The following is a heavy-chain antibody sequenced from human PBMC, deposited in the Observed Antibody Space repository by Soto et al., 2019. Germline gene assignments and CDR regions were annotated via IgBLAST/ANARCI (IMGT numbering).Heavy chain of an antibody. J-gene: IGHJ3*02. D-gene: IGHD3-10*01. CDR2: INAGNGNT. CDR3: ARDDGIGVISAPFDI. Sequence: QAQLVQSGAEVKKPGASVKVSCKASGYTFTSYAIHWVRQAPGQRPECMGWINAGNGNTEYSQKFQGRVTITRDTSAYIVYVELSSLRSEDTAVYYCARDDGIGVISAPFDIWGQGTMVTVSS. CDR1: GYTFTSYA. V-gene: IGHV1-3*01.